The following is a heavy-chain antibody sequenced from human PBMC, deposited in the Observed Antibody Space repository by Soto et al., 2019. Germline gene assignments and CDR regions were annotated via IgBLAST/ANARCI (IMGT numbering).Heavy chain of an antibody. V-gene: IGHV1-3*01. D-gene: IGHD3-9*01. CDR2: INAGNGNT. Sequence: ASVKVSCKASGYTFTSYAMHWVRQAPGQRLEWVGWINAGNGNTKYSQKFQGRGTITRDTSASTAYMELSSLRSEGTAVYYCARVGIWTVANYVDYWGQGTLVTVSS. J-gene: IGHJ4*02. CDR1: GYTFTSYA. CDR3: ARVGIWTVANYVDY.